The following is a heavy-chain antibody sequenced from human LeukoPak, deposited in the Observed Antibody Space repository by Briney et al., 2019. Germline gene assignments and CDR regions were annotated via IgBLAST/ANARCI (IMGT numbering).Heavy chain of an antibody. CDR2: IYPGDSDT. Sequence: GESLKISCKGSGYSFTSYWIGWVRQMPGKGLEWMGIIYPGDSDTRYSPSFQGQVTISADKSISTAYLQWSSLKASDTAMYYCARTYYDILTGSNYFDYWGQGTLVTVSS. D-gene: IGHD3-9*01. CDR1: GYSFTSYW. V-gene: IGHV5-51*01. CDR3: ARTYYDILTGSNYFDY. J-gene: IGHJ4*02.